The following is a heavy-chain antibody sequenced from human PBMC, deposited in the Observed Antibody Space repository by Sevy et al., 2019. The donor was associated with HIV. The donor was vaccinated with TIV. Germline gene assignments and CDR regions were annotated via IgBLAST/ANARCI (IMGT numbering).Heavy chain of an antibody. CDR2: IWNDRSNQ. CDR1: GFTFSSYG. V-gene: IGHV3-33*01. D-gene: IGHD3-22*01. CDR3: ASLPNNYYDSSGSSGDDAFDI. Sequence: GGSLRLSCAASGFTFSSYGMHWVRQAPGKGLEWVAVIWNDRSNQHYADSVKGRLTISRDNSKNTLYLQMNSLRAEDTAVYYCASLPNNYYDSSGSSGDDAFDIWGQGTMVTVSS. J-gene: IGHJ3*02.